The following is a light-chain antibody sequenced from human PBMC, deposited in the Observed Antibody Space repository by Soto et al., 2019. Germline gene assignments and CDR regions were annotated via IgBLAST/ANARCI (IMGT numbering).Light chain of an antibody. CDR1: QSVRSN. CDR3: QQYNDWPLT. V-gene: IGKV3-15*01. Sequence: EIVMTQSPVTLSVSPGERATLSCRASQSVRSNLAWYQQKPGQAPSLLIYGAFTRATGIPTRFSGTGSGTKFTLTISSLQSEDFALYYCQQYNDWPLTFGQGTKVEV. J-gene: IGKJ1*01. CDR2: GAF.